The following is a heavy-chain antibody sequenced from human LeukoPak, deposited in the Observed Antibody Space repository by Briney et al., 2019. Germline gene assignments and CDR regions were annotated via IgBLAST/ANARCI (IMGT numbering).Heavy chain of an antibody. Sequence: SETLSLTCTVSGASFSSSTYYWGWIRQPPGKGLEWIASIYYSGSTYYNPSLKSRVTMSVDTSKNQFSLKLSSVTAADTAVYYCARHAGGISATGTRPFDYWGQGTLVTVSS. CDR1: GASFSSSTYY. D-gene: IGHD6-13*01. CDR2: IYYSGST. J-gene: IGHJ4*02. V-gene: IGHV4-39*01. CDR3: ARHAGGISATGTRPFDY.